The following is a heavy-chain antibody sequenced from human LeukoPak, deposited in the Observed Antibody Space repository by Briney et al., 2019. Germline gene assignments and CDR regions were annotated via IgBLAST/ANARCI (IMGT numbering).Heavy chain of an antibody. D-gene: IGHD1-26*01. V-gene: IGHV3-48*04. CDR1: GITFSDYS. J-gene: IGHJ4*02. Sequence: GGSLRPSCAASGITFSDYSMNWVRQAPGKGLEWVFISSGGTIIYYTDSVKGRFTISRDNAKNSLYLQMNSLRAEDTAVYYCARDRYSGSYDYYFDYWGQGTLVTVSS. CDR3: ARDRYSGSYDYYFDY. CDR2: ISSGGTII.